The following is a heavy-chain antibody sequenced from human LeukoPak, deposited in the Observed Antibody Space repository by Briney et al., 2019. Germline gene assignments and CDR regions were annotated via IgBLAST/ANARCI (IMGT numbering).Heavy chain of an antibody. D-gene: IGHD1-26*01. V-gene: IGHV3-7*03. CDR1: GFTFSSYW. J-gene: IGHJ5*02. CDR2: IKQDGSEK. Sequence: QSGGSLRLSCAASGFTFSSYWMSWVRQAPGKGLEWVANIKQDGSEKYYVDSVKGRFTISRDNAKNSLYLQMNSLRAEDTAVYYCAKDLEWELLCWFDPWGQGTLVTVSS. CDR3: AKDLEWELLCWFDP.